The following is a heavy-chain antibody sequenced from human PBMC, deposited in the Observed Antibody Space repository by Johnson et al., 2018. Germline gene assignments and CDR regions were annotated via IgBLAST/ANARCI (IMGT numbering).Heavy chain of an antibody. Sequence: QVQLVQSGAEVKEXGASXKVXCKVSGYSLTELAMHWVRQAPGKGLEWVGSLDPDEGETLAAQIFQGRVTMTQDTSTDTAYMELSSLTSKDTAVYYCATDQSGWRTTDAFDLWGQGTLVTVSS. CDR1: GYSLTELA. CDR2: LDPDEGET. CDR3: ATDQSGWRTTDAFDL. J-gene: IGHJ3*01. V-gene: IGHV1-24*01. D-gene: IGHD6-19*01.